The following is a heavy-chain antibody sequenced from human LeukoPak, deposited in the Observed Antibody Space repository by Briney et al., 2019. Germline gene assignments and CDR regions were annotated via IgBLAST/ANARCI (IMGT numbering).Heavy chain of an antibody. Sequence: ASVKVSCKASGYTFTTYDISWVRQAPGQGLEWMGWINTHTGSTNYAQKIQGRVTMTTDTSTSTAYMELRSLGSDDTAVYYCARGPGGCSGGSCYHDYWGQGNLVIVSS. CDR2: INTHTGST. CDR3: ARGPGGCSGGSCYHDY. J-gene: IGHJ4*02. D-gene: IGHD2-15*01. V-gene: IGHV1-18*01. CDR1: GYTFTTYD.